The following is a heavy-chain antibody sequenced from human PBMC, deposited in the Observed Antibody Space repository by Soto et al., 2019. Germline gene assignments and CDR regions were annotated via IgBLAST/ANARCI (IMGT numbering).Heavy chain of an antibody. J-gene: IGHJ6*02. Sequence: SETLSLTCAVSGGSISSSNWWSWVRQPPGKGLEWIGEIYHSGSTNYNPSLKSQVTISVDKSKNQFSLKLSSVTAADTAVYYCASASLRRITIFGVVMTDYYYYGMDVWGQGTTVTVSS. V-gene: IGHV4-4*02. D-gene: IGHD3-3*01. CDR3: ASASLRRITIFGVVMTDYYYYGMDV. CDR1: GGSISSSNW. CDR2: IYHSGST.